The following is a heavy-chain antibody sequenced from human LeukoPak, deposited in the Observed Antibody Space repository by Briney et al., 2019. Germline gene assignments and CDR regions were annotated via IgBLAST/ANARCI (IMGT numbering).Heavy chain of an antibody. Sequence: ASVKVSCKASGYTFTGYYMHWVRQAPGQGLEWMGWINPNSGGTNYAQKFQGRVTMTRDTSISTAYMELSRLRSDDTAVYYCARDTALMAARPDRGFDYWGQGTLVTVSS. CDR3: ARDTALMAARPDRGFDY. CDR1: GYTFTGYY. V-gene: IGHV1-2*02. CDR2: INPNSGGT. J-gene: IGHJ4*02. D-gene: IGHD6-6*01.